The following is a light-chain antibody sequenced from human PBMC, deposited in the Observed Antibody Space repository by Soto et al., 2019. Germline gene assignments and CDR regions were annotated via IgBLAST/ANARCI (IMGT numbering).Light chain of an antibody. J-gene: IGLJ1*01. Sequence: QSALTQPASVSGSPGQPITIPCTGTSSDVGSYNLVSWYQQHPGKAPKVMIYEVSKRPSGVPNRFSGSKSGNTASLTISGLQAEDEADYYCCSYAGSSTYVFGTGTKVTVL. CDR1: SSDVGSYNL. CDR2: EVS. CDR3: CSYAGSSTYV. V-gene: IGLV2-23*02.